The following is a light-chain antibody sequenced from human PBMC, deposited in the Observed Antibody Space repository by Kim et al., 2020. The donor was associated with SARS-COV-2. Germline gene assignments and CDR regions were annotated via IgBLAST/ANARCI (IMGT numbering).Light chain of an antibody. CDR1: KLGDKY. CDR3: QAWDSSTAV. J-gene: IGLJ3*02. V-gene: IGLV3-1*01. Sequence: GSPGQTASIACSGDKLGDKYACWYQQKPGQSPVLVIYQDSKRPSGIPERFSGSNSGNTATLTISGTQAMDEADYYCQAWDSSTAVFGGGTQLTVL. CDR2: QDS.